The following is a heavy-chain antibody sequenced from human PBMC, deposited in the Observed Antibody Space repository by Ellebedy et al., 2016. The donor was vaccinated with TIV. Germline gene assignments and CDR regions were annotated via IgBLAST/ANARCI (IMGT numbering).Heavy chain of an antibody. D-gene: IGHD3-16*02. CDR2: IWYDGSNK. CDR1: GFTFSTYG. CDR3: ARDSNLGYQILFDY. Sequence: GESLKISCAASGFTFSTYGMHWVRQAPGKGLEWVAVIWYDGSNKYYADSVKGRFTISRDNAKNSLYLQMNSLRAEDTAVYYCARDSNLGYQILFDYWGQGTLVTVSS. V-gene: IGHV3-33*01. J-gene: IGHJ4*02.